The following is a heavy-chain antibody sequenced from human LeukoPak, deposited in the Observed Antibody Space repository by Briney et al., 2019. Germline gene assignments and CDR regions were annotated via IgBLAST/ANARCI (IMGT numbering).Heavy chain of an antibody. CDR3: ARLVYGSSGFLTYYFDY. Sequence: SETLSLTCTVSGGSISSGSYYWSWIRQPAGKGLEWIGRIYTSGSTNYNPSLKSRVTISVHTSKNQFSLKLSSVTAADTAVYYCARLVYGSSGFLTYYFDYWGQGTLVTVSS. V-gene: IGHV4-61*02. D-gene: IGHD3-22*01. J-gene: IGHJ4*02. CDR2: IYTSGST. CDR1: GGSISSGSYY.